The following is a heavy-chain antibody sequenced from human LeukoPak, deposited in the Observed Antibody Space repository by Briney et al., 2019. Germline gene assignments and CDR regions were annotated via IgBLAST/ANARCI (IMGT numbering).Heavy chain of an antibody. CDR1: DFSFITYA. CDR3: AKGIAAAGLYYFDY. V-gene: IGHV3-30*18. Sequence: GGSLRLSCAASDFSFITYAMSWVRQAPGKGLEWVAVISYDGSNKYYADSVKGRFTISRDNSKNTLYLQMNSLRAEDTAVYYCAKGIAAAGLYYFDYWGQGTLVTVSS. D-gene: IGHD6-13*01. J-gene: IGHJ4*02. CDR2: ISYDGSNK.